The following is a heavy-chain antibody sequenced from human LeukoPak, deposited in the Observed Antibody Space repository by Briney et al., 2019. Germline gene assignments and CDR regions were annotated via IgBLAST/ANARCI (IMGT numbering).Heavy chain of an antibody. J-gene: IGHJ4*02. V-gene: IGHV3-7*03. CDR1: GFTFSTYS. D-gene: IGHD6-19*01. CDR2: IKQDGSEK. Sequence: GGSLRLSCAASGFTFSTYSMNWVRQAPGKGLEWVANIKQDGSEKYYVDSVKGRFTISRDNAKNSLYLQMNSLRAEDTAVYYCARVRAVAGRQENFDYWGQGTLVTVSS. CDR3: ARVRAVAGRQENFDY.